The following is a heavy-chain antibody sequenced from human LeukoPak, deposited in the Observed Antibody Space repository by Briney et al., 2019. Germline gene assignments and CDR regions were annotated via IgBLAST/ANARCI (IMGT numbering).Heavy chain of an antibody. J-gene: IGHJ3*02. D-gene: IGHD3-22*01. V-gene: IGHV3-30*03. CDR1: GFTFSSYG. CDR3: ARGAQYYYDSSGYYSDAFDI. Sequence: PGRSLRLSCAASGFTFSSYGMHWVRQAPGKGLEWVAVISYDGSNKYYSDSMKGRFTISRDNSKNSLYLQMNSLRAEDTAVYYCARGAQYYYDSSGYYSDAFDIWGQGTMVTVSS. CDR2: ISYDGSNK.